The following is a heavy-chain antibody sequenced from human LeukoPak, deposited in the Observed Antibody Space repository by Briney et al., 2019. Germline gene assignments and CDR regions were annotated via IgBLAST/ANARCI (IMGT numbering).Heavy chain of an antibody. CDR3: ASLYCSGGSCYDGKVY. Sequence: PSETLSLTCTVSGYSISSGYYWGWIRQPPGKGLEWIGSIYHSGSTYYNPSLKSRVTISVDTSKNQFSLKLSSVTAADTAVYYCASLYCSGGSCYDGKVYWGQGTLVTVSS. CDR2: IYHSGST. D-gene: IGHD2-15*01. J-gene: IGHJ4*02. CDR1: GYSISSGYY. V-gene: IGHV4-38-2*02.